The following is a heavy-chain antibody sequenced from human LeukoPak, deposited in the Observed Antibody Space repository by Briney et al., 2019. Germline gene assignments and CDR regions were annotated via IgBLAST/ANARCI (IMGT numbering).Heavy chain of an antibody. D-gene: IGHD1-26*01. V-gene: IGHV4-61*08. J-gene: IGHJ3*02. CDR1: GGSISSGGHY. Sequence: SETLSLTCTVSGGSISSGGHYWSWIRQPPGKGLEWIGYIYYSGSTRNNPSLKSRVTISVDTSKNQFSLKLSSVTAADTAVYYCARELISGSYFGGAFDIWGQGTMVTVSS. CDR2: IYYSGST. CDR3: ARELISGSYFGGAFDI.